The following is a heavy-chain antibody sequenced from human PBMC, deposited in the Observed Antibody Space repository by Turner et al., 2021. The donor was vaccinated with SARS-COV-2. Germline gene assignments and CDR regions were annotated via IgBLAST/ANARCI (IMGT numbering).Heavy chain of an antibody. V-gene: IGHV4-39*01. CDR2: VYYSGST. Sequence: QLQLQESGPGVVKPSETLSLPCAVSGGSISTTHYYWGWIRQPPGEGLEWIGIVYYSGSTYYNPSLKSRVIISVDTSNNQLSLKLSSVTAADTAVYYCARHFRSAVAAGPFDFWGQGTLVTVSS. D-gene: IGHD6-19*01. J-gene: IGHJ4*02. CDR1: GGSISTTHYY. CDR3: ARHFRSAVAAGPFDF.